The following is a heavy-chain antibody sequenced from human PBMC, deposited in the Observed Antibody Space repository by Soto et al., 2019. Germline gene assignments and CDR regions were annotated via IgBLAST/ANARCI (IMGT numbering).Heavy chain of an antibody. Sequence: AASVKVSCKASGYTFTSYAMHWVRQAPGQRLEGMGWINAGNGNTKYSQKFQGRVTITRDTSASTAYMELSSLRSEDTAVYYCASWGCSSTSCYRPWPLDIWGQGTMVTVSS. V-gene: IGHV1-3*01. CDR3: ASWGCSSTSCYRPWPLDI. D-gene: IGHD2-2*01. CDR2: INAGNGNT. J-gene: IGHJ3*02. CDR1: GYTFTSYA.